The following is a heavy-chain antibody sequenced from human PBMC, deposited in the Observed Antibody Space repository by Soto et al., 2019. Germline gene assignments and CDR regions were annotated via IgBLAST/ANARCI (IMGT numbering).Heavy chain of an antibody. Sequence: GESLKISCQCSGYTSSNFWIGWVRQLPGRGLEWMGIIYPGDQETRYSPSFHGKVTISADKSINTAYLQWNSLEAPDTAFYFCARSPRSSPYFDYWGQGALVTVSS. D-gene: IGHD6-13*01. J-gene: IGHJ4*02. CDR1: GYTSSNFW. CDR3: ARSPRSSPYFDY. V-gene: IGHV5-51*01. CDR2: IYPGDQET.